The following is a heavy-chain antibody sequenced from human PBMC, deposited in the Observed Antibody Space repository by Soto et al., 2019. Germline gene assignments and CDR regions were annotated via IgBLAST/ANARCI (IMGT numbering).Heavy chain of an antibody. CDR3: ARLTSGSWGY. CDR1: GGSISSSSYY. Sequence: QLQLQESGPGLVKPSETLSLTCTVSGGSISSSSYYWGWIRQPPGKGLEWIGSIYYSGSTYYNPSLKSRVTISVDTSKNQFSLKLSSVTAADMAVYYCARLTSGSWGYWGQGTLVTVSS. J-gene: IGHJ4*02. V-gene: IGHV4-39*01. D-gene: IGHD1-26*01. CDR2: IYYSGST.